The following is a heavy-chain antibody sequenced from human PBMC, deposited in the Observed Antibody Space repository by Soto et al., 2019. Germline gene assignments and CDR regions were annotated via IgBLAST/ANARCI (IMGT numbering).Heavy chain of an antibody. CDR3: ARVGQGAWYFEL. CDR2: IKTDGSII. V-gene: IGHV3-74*01. Sequence: EVQLVESGGGLVQPGGSLRLSCAASGFSFSSYWMHWVSQAPGKGLVWVSRIKTDGSIITYADSVKGRFTISRDNAKHTLYLPANTLTAEDTPVYYCARVGQGAWYFELWGRGTLVTVSS. J-gene: IGHJ2*01. CDR1: GFSFSSYW. D-gene: IGHD1-26*01.